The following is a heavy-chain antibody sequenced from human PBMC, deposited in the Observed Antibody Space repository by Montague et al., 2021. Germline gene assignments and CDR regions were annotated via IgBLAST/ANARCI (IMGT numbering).Heavy chain of an antibody. J-gene: IGHJ4*02. V-gene: IGHV4-4*02. D-gene: IGHD3-9*01. CDR1: GVSISNTYW. Sequence: SETLSLTCAVSGVSISNTYWWTWVRQSPGKGLEWIGEISVGGTTNYNSSFKSRFTMSIDRSKNHFSLSLTSVTAADTAVYYCTTVFILTGYTWDHWGQGTLVTVSS. CDR3: TTVFILTGYTWDH. CDR2: ISVGGTT.